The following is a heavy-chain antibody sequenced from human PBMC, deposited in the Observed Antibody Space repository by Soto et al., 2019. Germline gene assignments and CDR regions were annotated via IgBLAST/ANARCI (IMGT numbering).Heavy chain of an antibody. D-gene: IGHD2-15*01. J-gene: IGHJ3*02. CDR2: IKSKTDGGTT. Sequence: PGGSLRLSCAASGFTFSNAWMSWVRQAPGKGLEWVGRIKSKTDGGTTDYAAPVKGRFTISRDDSKNTLYLQMNSLKTEDTAVYYCTTGGNRGNIVVVVAATHAFDIWGQGTMVTVSS. CDR1: GFTFSNAW. V-gene: IGHV3-15*01. CDR3: TTGGNRGNIVVVVAATHAFDI.